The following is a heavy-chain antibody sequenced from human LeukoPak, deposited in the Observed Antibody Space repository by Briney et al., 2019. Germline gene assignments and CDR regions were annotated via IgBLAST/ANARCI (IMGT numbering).Heavy chain of an antibody. D-gene: IGHD2-21*01. J-gene: IGHJ4*02. V-gene: IGHV3-33*01. CDR2: IWYDGSNE. CDR3: ARALWPYYFDY. Sequence: GGSLRLSCAASGFTFSSYGMHWVRQAQGKGLEWVAIIWYDGSNEYYADSVKGRFTISRDNSKNTLYLQMNSLRAEDTAVYYCARALWPYYFDYWGQGTLLTVSS. CDR1: GFTFSSYG.